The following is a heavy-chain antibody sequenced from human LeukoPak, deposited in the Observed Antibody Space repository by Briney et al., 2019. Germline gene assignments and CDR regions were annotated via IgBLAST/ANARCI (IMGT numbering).Heavy chain of an antibody. D-gene: IGHD3-3*01. J-gene: IGHJ4*02. Sequence: SETLSLTCTVSGGSISSYYWSWIRQPAGKAPEWIGRIYSSGIINYNPSLKSRVTMSLDNSKNQLSLKLSYVTAANTAVYYCARDTGKSGYPDYWGQGTLVTVSS. CDR3: ARDTGKSGYPDY. V-gene: IGHV4-4*07. CDR1: GGSISSYY. CDR2: IYSSGII.